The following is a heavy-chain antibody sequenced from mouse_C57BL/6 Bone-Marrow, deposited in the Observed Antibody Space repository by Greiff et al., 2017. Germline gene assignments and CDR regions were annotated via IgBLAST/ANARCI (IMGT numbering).Heavy chain of an antibody. D-gene: IGHD2-3*01. CDR3: ARLRWLDAMDY. J-gene: IGHJ4*01. CDR2: INPGSGGT. Sequence: QVQLQQSGAELVRPGTSVKVSCKASGYAFTNYLIEWVKQRPGQGLEWIGVINPGSGGTNYNEKFKGKATLTADKSSSTAYMQLSSLTSEDSAVYFCARLRWLDAMDYWGQGTSVTVSS. CDR1: GYAFTNYL. V-gene: IGHV1-54*01.